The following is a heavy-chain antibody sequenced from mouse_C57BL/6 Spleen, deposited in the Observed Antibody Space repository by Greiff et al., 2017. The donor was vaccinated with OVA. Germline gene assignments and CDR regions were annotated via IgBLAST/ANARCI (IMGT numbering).Heavy chain of an antibody. Sequence: QVQLQQPGAELVMPGASVKLSCKASGYTFTSYWMHWVKQRPGQGLEWIGEIDPSDSYTNYNQKFKGKSTLTVDKSSSTAYMQLSSLTSEDSAVYYCARKNSFVMDYWGQGTSVTVSS. D-gene: IGHD2-12*01. CDR1: GYTFTSYW. V-gene: IGHV1-69*01. CDR3: ARKNSFVMDY. J-gene: IGHJ4*01. CDR2: IDPSDSYT.